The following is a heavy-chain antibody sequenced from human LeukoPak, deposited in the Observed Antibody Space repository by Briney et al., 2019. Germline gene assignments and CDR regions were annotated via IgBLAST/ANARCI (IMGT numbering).Heavy chain of an antibody. J-gene: IGHJ4*02. CDR2: IYNSGST. CDR1: GGSISANY. Sequence: PSETLSLTCSVSGGSISANYWSWIRQPPGKGLEWIGYIYNSGSTNYNPSLKSRVTISVDTSRNQFSLKLTSVTAADTAVYYCARVLADSRGWYHFDYWGQGTLVTVSS. D-gene: IGHD6-19*01. V-gene: IGHV4-59*01. CDR3: ARVLADSRGWYHFDY.